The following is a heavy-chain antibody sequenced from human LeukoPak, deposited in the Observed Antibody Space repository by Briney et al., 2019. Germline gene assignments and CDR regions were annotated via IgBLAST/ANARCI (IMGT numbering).Heavy chain of an antibody. CDR1: GYTFTSYY. J-gene: IGHJ5*02. D-gene: IGHD2-15*01. Sequence: GASVKVSCKASGYTFTSYYMHWVRQAPGQGLEGRGVINPSGGSTSYAQKFQGRVTITRDTSTSTVYMELSSLRSEDTAVYYWAIVVVASDWFDPWGQGTLVTVSS. CDR3: AIVVVASDWFDP. CDR2: INPSGGST. V-gene: IGHV1-46*01.